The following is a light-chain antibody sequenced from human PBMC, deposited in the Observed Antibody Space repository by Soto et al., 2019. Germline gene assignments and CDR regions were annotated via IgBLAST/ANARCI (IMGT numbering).Light chain of an antibody. CDR1: SSDVGTYNY. V-gene: IGLV2-11*01. CDR3: CSYAGTYIHWV. Sequence: QSALTQPRSVSGSPGQSVTISCTGTSSDVGTYNYVSWYQQHPGKAPKVMIYDVTKRPSGVPDRFSGSKSGNTASLTISGLQAEDEADYYCCSYAGTYIHWVFGEGTQLTVL. CDR2: DVT. J-gene: IGLJ3*02.